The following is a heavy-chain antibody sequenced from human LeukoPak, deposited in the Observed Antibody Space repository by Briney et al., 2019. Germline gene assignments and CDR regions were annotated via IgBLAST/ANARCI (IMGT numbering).Heavy chain of an antibody. Sequence: ASVKVSCKASGDTFSNYAISWVRQAPGQGLEWMGSIIPMFGTPNNAQKFQGRVTMTEDTSTDTAYMELSSLRSEDTAVYYCATGRGYSYGRPNWFDPWGQGTLVTVSS. CDR3: ATGRGYSYGRPNWFDP. J-gene: IGHJ5*02. D-gene: IGHD5-18*01. CDR1: GDTFSNYA. CDR2: IIPMFGTP. V-gene: IGHV1-69*06.